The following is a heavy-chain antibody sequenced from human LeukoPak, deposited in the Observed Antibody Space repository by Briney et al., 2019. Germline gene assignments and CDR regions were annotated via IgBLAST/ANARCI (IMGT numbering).Heavy chain of an antibody. CDR1: GGSFSGYY. Sequence: SETLSLTCAVYGGSFSGYYWSWIRQPPGKGLEWIGEINHSGSTNYNPSLKSRVTISVDTSKNQFSLKLSSETAADTAVYYCARRDDYVWGSTHYFDYWGQGTLVTVSS. V-gene: IGHV4-34*01. D-gene: IGHD3-16*01. CDR3: ARRDDYVWGSTHYFDY. J-gene: IGHJ4*02. CDR2: INHSGST.